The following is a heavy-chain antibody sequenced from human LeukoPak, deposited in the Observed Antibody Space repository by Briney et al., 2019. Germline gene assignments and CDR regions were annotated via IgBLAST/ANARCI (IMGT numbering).Heavy chain of an antibody. CDR3: ARDLGGAYYFDY. J-gene: IGHJ4*02. CDR1: GYTFTGYY. Sequence: GASVKVSCKASGYTFTGYYMHWVRQAPGQGLEWMGWINPNSGGTNYAQKFQGRVTMTRDTSISTAYMELSRLRSDDTAGYYCARDLGGAYYFDYWGQGTLVTVSS. CDR2: INPNSGGT. V-gene: IGHV1-2*02. D-gene: IGHD1-26*01.